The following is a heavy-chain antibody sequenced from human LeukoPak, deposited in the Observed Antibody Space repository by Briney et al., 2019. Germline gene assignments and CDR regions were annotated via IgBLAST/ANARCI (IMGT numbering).Heavy chain of an antibody. Sequence: PGGSLRLSCAASGFTVSSNYMSWIRQAPGKGLEWVSYISSSGSTIYYADSVKGRFTISRDNAKNSLYLQMNSLRAEDTAVYYCAREGLSSGPDAFDIWGQGTMVTVSS. V-gene: IGHV3-11*01. CDR1: GFTVSSNY. CDR2: ISSSGSTI. J-gene: IGHJ3*02. D-gene: IGHD6-19*01. CDR3: AREGLSSGPDAFDI.